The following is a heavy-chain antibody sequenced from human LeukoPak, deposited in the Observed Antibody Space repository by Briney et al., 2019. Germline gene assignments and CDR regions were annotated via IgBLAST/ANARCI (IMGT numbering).Heavy chain of an antibody. CDR3: AKAWGIGYYMHV. V-gene: IGHV3-23*01. D-gene: IGHD7-27*01. CDR2: ISDSGDST. J-gene: IGHJ6*03. CDR1: GFIFSTYA. Sequence: GGSLRLSCAASGFIFSTYAMSWVRQAPGKGLEWVSGISDSGDSTYYSDSVKGRFTNSRDNSKNTLFLQMNSLRVEDTAVYYCAKAWGIGYYMHVWGKGTTVTVSS.